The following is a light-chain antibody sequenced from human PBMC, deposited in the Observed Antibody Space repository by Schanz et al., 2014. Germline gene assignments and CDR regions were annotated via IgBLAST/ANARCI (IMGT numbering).Light chain of an antibody. CDR2: KAS. CDR1: QTINRR. J-gene: IGKJ3*01. V-gene: IGKV1-5*03. Sequence: DIQMTQSPSTLSASVGDRVTITCRASQTINRRLAWYQQKPGKAPKLLIYKASSLESGVPSRFSGSGSGTEFTLTISSLQPDDFATYYCQQYNSYSPLFGPGTKVDIK. CDR3: QQYNSYSPL.